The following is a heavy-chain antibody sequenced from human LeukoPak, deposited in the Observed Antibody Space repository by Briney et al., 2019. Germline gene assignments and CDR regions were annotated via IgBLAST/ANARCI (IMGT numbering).Heavy chain of an antibody. Sequence: GGSLRLSCAASGFTFSDYWMSWVRQAPGKGLEWVANIKQDGSEKHYVDSVKGRFTISRDNAKDSLYLQINSLRAEDTAVYYCARWSGKWGDPQFDYWGQGTLVTVSS. D-gene: IGHD3-16*01. CDR2: IKQDGSEK. J-gene: IGHJ4*02. CDR3: ARWSGKWGDPQFDY. V-gene: IGHV3-7*01. CDR1: GFTFSDYW.